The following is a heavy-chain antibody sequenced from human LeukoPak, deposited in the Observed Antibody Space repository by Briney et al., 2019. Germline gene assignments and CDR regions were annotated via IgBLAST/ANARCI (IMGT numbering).Heavy chain of an antibody. Sequence: GGSLRLSCAASGFTFSSYWMSWVRQAPGKGLEWVANIKQDGSEKYYVDSVEGRFTISRDNAKNSLYLQMNSLRAEDAAVYYCARLRYNWKVRDKDYFDYWGQGTLVTVSS. CDR2: IKQDGSEK. CDR1: GFTFSSYW. V-gene: IGHV3-7*01. CDR3: ARLRYNWKVRDKDYFDY. D-gene: IGHD1-1*01. J-gene: IGHJ4*02.